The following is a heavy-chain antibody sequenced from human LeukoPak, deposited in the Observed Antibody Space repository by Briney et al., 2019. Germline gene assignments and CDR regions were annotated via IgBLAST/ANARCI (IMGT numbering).Heavy chain of an antibody. CDR2: INHSGST. CDR3: ARGQGLRDFDLLRRYYFDY. V-gene: IGHV4-34*01. Sequence: SETLSLTCAVYGGSFSGYYWSWIRQLPGKGLEWIGEINHSGSTNHHPSLKSRVTISVDTSKNQFSLKLSSVTAADTAVYYCARGQGLRDFDLLRRYYFDYWGQGTLVNVSS. D-gene: IGHD3-9*01. J-gene: IGHJ4*02. CDR1: GGSFSGYY.